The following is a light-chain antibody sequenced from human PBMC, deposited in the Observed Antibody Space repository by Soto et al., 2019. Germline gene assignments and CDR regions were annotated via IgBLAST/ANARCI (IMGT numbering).Light chain of an antibody. V-gene: IGLV2-14*01. J-gene: IGLJ1*01. CDR2: DVS. Sequence: QSALTQPASVSGSPGQSSTISCAGTSSDVGHYNYVSWYQQHPGKAPKLMIYDVSNRPSGVSDRFSGSKSGNTASLTISGLQAEDESDYYCSSYTISNTYVFGTGTKLTVL. CDR1: SSDVGHYNY. CDR3: SSYTISNTYV.